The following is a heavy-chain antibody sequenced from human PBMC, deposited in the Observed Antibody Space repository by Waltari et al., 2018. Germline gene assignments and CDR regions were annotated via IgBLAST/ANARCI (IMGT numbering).Heavy chain of an antibody. CDR3: ASPWSATNWFDP. D-gene: IGHD2-8*02. V-gene: IGHV4-34*01. Sequence: QVQLQQWGAGLLKPSETLSLTCAVYGGSFSGYYWSWIRQPPGKGLEWIGEINHSGSTNYNPSLKSRVTISVDTSKNQFSLKLSSVTAADTAVYYCASPWSATNWFDPWGQGTLVTVSS. J-gene: IGHJ5*02. CDR1: GGSFSGYY. CDR2: INHSGST.